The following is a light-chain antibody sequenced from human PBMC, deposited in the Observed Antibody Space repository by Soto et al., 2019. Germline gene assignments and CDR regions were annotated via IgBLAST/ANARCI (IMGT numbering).Light chain of an antibody. Sequence: ETVSTQSPGTLSLSPGERATLSCRASQSASSYSLAWYQQKPGQAPRLVMYGTSNRATGIPDRFSGSGSGTEFTLTISSLQSEDFAVYYCQQYNNWPRTFGQGTKVDIK. V-gene: IGKV3D-15*01. J-gene: IGKJ1*01. CDR1: QSASSY. CDR3: QQYNNWPRT. CDR2: GTS.